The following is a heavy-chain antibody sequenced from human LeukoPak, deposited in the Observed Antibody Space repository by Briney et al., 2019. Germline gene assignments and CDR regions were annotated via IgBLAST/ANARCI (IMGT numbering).Heavy chain of an antibody. CDR1: GGSISSGGYY. V-gene: IGHV4-31*03. CDR2: IYYSGTT. Sequence: PSQTLSLTCTVSGGSISSGGYYWSWIRQLPGKGLEWIGYIYYSGTTSYNPSLKSRLTISLDTSENQFSLKLSSVTAADTAVYYCARGSAGDKSNNWGQGTLFTVSS. D-gene: IGHD6-13*01. J-gene: IGHJ4*02. CDR3: ARGSAGDKSNN.